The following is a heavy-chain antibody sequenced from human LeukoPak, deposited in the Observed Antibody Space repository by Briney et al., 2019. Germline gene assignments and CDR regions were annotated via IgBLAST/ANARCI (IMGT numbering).Heavy chain of an antibody. CDR1: GFTFSTYG. Sequence: GGSLRLSCAASGFTFSTYGIHWVRQAPGKGLEWVAFIRHDGNNKYYADSVKGRFTISRDNSKNTLYLQMDSLRTEDTAVYYCAKGGDYYYDSSGYFDYWGQGTLVIVSS. V-gene: IGHV3-30*02. D-gene: IGHD3-22*01. CDR2: IRHDGNNK. CDR3: AKGGDYYYDSSGYFDY. J-gene: IGHJ4*02.